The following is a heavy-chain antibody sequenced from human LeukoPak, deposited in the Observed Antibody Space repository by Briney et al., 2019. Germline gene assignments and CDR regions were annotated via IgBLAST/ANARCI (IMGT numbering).Heavy chain of an antibody. J-gene: IGHJ4*02. V-gene: IGHV3-9*01. Sequence: GISWNSGSIGYADSVKGRFTISRDNAKNSLYLQMNSLRAEDTALYYCAKDLRTMVRGVISYWGQGTLVTVSS. CDR3: AKDLRTMVRGVISY. CDR2: ISWNSGSI. D-gene: IGHD3-10*01.